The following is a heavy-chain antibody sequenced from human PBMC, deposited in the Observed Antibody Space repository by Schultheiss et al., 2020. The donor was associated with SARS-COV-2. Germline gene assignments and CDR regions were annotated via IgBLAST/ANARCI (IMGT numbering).Heavy chain of an antibody. D-gene: IGHD4-17*01. CDR2: ISSNGGST. CDR1: GFTFSSYA. V-gene: IGHV3-64D*06. CDR3: ARAGVSTDYGDYGPEEYFQH. J-gene: IGHJ1*01. Sequence: GGSLRLSCAASGFTFSSYAMHWVRQAPGKGLEYVSAISSNGGSTYYADSVKGRFTISRDNSKNTLYLQMSSLRAEDTAVYYCARAGVSTDYGDYGPEEYFQHWGQGTLVTVSS.